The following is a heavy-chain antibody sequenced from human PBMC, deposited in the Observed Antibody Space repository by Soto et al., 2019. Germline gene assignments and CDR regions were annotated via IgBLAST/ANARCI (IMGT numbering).Heavy chain of an antibody. CDR2: ISWNSGSI. J-gene: IGHJ6*03. V-gene: IGHV3-9*01. D-gene: IGHD3-16*01. CDR3: AKALFRVSYFTDYYYYYMDV. CDR1: GFTFDDYA. Sequence: GGSLRLSCAASGFTFDDYAMHWVRQAPGKGLEWVSGISWNSGSIGYADSVKGRFTISRDNAKNSLYLQMNSLRAEDTALYYCAKALFRVSYFTDYYYYYMDVWGKGTTVTVSS.